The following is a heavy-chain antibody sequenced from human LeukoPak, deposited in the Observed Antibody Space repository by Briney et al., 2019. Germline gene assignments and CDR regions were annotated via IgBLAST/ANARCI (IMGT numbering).Heavy chain of an antibody. D-gene: IGHD6-19*01. J-gene: IGHJ4*02. CDR1: GYTFTSYY. CDR2: INPSGGST. CDR3: ARDEARTAYSSGWFDY. V-gene: IGHV1-46*01. Sequence: GSSVKVSCKASGYTFTSYYMHWVRQAPGQGLEWMGIINPSGGSTSYAQKFQGRVTMTRDMSTSTVYMELSSLRSEDTAVYYCARDEARTAYSSGWFDYWGQGTLVTVSS.